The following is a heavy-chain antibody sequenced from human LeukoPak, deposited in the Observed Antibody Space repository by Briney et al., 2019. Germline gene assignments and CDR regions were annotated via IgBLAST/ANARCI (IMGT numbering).Heavy chain of an antibody. J-gene: IGHJ4*02. CDR1: GFAVSTNY. D-gene: IGHD3-22*01. CDR2: IYTDRTT. Sequence: GGSLRLSCAASGFAVSTNYMSWVRQAPGKGLEWVSDIYTDRTTKYAASVQGRYTISRDNSKNTVCLQMNSLRAEDTAVYYCARVRYYYDSSDYLFDYWGQGTLVTVSS. V-gene: IGHV3-53*01. CDR3: ARVRYYYDSSDYLFDY.